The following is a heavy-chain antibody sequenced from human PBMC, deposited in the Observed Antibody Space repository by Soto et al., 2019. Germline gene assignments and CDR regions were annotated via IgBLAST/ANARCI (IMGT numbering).Heavy chain of an antibody. CDR3: ARRGYSSGWYYFDY. V-gene: IGHV4-59*01. Sequence: QVQLQESGPGLVKPSETLSLTCSVSGGSISSYYWSWIRQPPGKGLEWIGYILYSGSTNYSPSLKSRVTISVDTSKNQFSLKLTSATAADTAVYYCARRGYSSGWYYFDYWGQGTLVTVSS. D-gene: IGHD6-19*01. CDR1: GGSISSYY. J-gene: IGHJ4*02. CDR2: ILYSGST.